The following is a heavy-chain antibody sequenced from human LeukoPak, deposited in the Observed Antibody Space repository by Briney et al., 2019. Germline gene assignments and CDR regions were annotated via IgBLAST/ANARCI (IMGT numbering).Heavy chain of an antibody. J-gene: IGHJ4*02. D-gene: IGHD3-3*01. CDR1: GFTVSSNY. CDR2: ISGSGGST. V-gene: IGHV3-23*01. CDR3: ASYDFWRDSHPIDY. Sequence: GGSLRLSCAASGFTVSSNYMSWVRQAPGKGLEWVSAISGSGGSTYYADSVKGRFTISRDNSKNTLYLQMNSLRAEDTAVYYCASYDFWRDSHPIDYWGQGALVTVSS.